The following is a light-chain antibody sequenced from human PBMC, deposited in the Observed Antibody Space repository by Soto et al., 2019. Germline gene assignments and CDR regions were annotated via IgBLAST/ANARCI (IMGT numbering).Light chain of an antibody. Sequence: QSVLTQPPSASGTPGQPVTISCSGSSSNIGSNSVYSHQQLPGTAPKLLIYRNNQRPSGVPDRFSDSKSGTSASLAISWLRSEDEADYYCAAWDDSLSAYVFGTGTKVTVL. CDR1: SSNIGSNS. CDR3: AAWDDSLSAYV. J-gene: IGLJ1*01. CDR2: RNN. V-gene: IGLV1-47*01.